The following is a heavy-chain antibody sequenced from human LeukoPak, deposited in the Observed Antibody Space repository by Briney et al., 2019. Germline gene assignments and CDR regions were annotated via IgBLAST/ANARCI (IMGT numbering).Heavy chain of an antibody. D-gene: IGHD1-26*01. Sequence: SETLSLTCTVSGGSISSYYWSWIRQPPGKGLEWIGYIYYSGSTNYNPSLKSRVTISVDTSKNQFSLKLSSVTAADTAVYYRARQWRELLGNWFDPWGQGTLVTVSS. CDR2: IYYSGST. J-gene: IGHJ5*02. CDR1: GGSISSYY. CDR3: ARQWRELLGNWFDP. V-gene: IGHV4-59*08.